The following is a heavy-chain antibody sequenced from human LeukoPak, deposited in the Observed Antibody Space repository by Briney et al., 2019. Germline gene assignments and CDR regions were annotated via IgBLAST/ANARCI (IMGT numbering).Heavy chain of an antibody. Sequence: GGSLRLSCAASGFTFSSYGMHWVRQAPGKGLEWVAVISYDGSNKYYADSVKGRFTISRDNSKNTLYLQMNSLRAEDTAVYYCAKDLRLRYSYYYGMDVWGQGTTVTVSS. CDR3: AKDLRLRYSYYYGMDV. D-gene: IGHD5-18*01. CDR1: GFTFSSYG. V-gene: IGHV3-30*18. CDR2: ISYDGSNK. J-gene: IGHJ6*02.